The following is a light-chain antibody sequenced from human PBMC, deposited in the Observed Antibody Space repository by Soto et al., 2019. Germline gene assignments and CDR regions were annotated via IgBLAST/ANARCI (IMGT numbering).Light chain of an antibody. CDR2: DAS. J-gene: IGKJ1*01. CDR1: QSVSSNY. Sequence: DIVLTQSPGTPSLSPGERATLSCRASQSVSSNYLAWYQQRPGQTPRLLIYDASKRATGIPDRFSGSGSGTDFTLTISRLEPEDFAVYYCQQYNNWPWTFGQGTKVDI. CDR3: QQYNNWPWT. V-gene: IGKV3D-20*02.